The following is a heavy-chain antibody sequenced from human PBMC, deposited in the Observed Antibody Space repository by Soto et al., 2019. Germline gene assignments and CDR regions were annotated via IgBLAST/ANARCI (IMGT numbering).Heavy chain of an antibody. CDR1: GYTFTGYY. J-gene: IGHJ3*02. V-gene: IGHV1-2*02. CDR3: ARDIYDYIWGSYRYSTSLGARAYDAFDI. Sequence: ASVKVSCKASGYTFTGYYMHWVRQAPGQGLEWMGWINPNSGNTNYAQKFQGRVTMTRDTSTSTAYMELRRLRSDDTAVYYCARDIYDYIWGSYRYSTSLGARAYDAFDIWGQGTMVTVS. D-gene: IGHD3-16*02. CDR2: INPNSGNT.